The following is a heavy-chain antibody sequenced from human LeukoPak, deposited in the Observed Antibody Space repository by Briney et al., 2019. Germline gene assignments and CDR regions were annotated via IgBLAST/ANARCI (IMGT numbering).Heavy chain of an antibody. CDR3: ARGHQYWSGYYTRRVDYFDY. D-gene: IGHD3-3*01. V-gene: IGHV4-34*01. Sequence: PSETLSLTCAVYGGSFSGYYWSWIRQPPGKGLEWIGEINHSGSTNYNPSLKSRVTISVDTSKNQFSLKLSSVTAADTTVYYCARGHQYWSGYYTRRVDYFDYWGQGTLVTVSS. CDR1: GGSFSGYY. CDR2: INHSGST. J-gene: IGHJ4*02.